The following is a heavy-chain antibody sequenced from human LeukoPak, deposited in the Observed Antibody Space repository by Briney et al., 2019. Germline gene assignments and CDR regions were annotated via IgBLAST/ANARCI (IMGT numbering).Heavy chain of an antibody. CDR3: ATVPGGDFDY. CDR2: INPSGGST. V-gene: IGHV1-46*01. J-gene: IGHJ4*02. Sequence: ASVKVSCKASGYTFTSYYMHWVRQAPGQGLEWMGIINPSGGSTSYAQKFQGRVTMTEDTSTDTAYMELSSLRSEDTAVYYCATVPGGDFDYWGQGTLVTVSS. D-gene: IGHD2-21*01. CDR1: GYTFTSYY.